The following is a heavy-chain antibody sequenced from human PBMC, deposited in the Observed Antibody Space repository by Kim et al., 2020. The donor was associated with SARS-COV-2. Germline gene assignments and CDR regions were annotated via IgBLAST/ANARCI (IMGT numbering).Heavy chain of an antibody. J-gene: IGHJ4*02. V-gene: IGHV3-11*05. CDR1: GFLFSDYY. CDR2: ISPNTYT. D-gene: IGHD3-10*01. CDR3: ARAHRITMVRGVDY. Sequence: GGSLRLSCSASGFLFSDYYMTWIRQATGRGLEWISYISPNTYTNYADSVKGRFTISRDNAKNSLYLQMNSLTADDTAVYYCARAHRITMVRGVDYWGQGTLVAVSS.